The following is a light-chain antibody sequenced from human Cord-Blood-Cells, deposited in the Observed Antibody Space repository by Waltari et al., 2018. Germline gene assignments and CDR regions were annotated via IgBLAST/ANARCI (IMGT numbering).Light chain of an antibody. J-gene: IGKJ1*01. CDR3: QQYGSSPGT. V-gene: IGKV3-20*01. CDR2: GAS. CDR1: QSVSSSY. Sequence: EIVLTQSPGTLSLSPGERATLSCRASQSVSSSYLAWYQQKPGQAPRLLIYGASSRATGIPNRFSCNGVGTDFTLTISRLEPEDFAVYYCQQYGSSPGTFGQGTKVEIK.